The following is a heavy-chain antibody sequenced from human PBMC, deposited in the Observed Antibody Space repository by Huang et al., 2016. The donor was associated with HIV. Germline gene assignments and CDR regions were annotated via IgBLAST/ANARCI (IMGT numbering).Heavy chain of an antibody. CDR3: AREGQAQGYRMGSWDY. J-gene: IGHJ4*02. CDR2: IRSGGRT. D-gene: IGHD3-16*02. Sequence: EVQLVESGGGLIEPGGSLRLSCAASGFTVRSHYMSWVRQAPGKGPVVFASIRSGGRTYYRDSVNGRFTISRDNSKNTLYLQMSSLRVEDTAIYYCAREGQAQGYRMGSWDYWGQGTLVAVSS. V-gene: IGHV3-53*01. CDR1: GFTVRSHY.